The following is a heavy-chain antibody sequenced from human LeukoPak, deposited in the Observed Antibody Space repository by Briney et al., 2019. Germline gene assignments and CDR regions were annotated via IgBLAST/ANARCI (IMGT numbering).Heavy chain of an antibody. CDR3: ARSHWGFFDY. Sequence: PSETLSLTCAVYGGSFSGYYWSWIRQPPGKGLEWIGEINHSGSTNYNPSLKSRVTISVDKSKNQFSLKLSSVTAADTAVYYCARSHWGFFDYWGQGTLVTVSS. CDR2: INHSGST. J-gene: IGHJ4*02. V-gene: IGHV4-34*01. CDR1: GGSFSGYY. D-gene: IGHD7-27*01.